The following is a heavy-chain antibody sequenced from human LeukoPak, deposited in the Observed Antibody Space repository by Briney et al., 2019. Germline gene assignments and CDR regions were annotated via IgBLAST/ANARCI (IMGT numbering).Heavy chain of an antibody. CDR1: GFTFGDST. Sequence: GGSLKLSCAASGFTFGDSTMHWVRQASGKGLEWVSAVSGDGQRTFYADSVKGRFTIFRDNSMNTLSLQMNSLRVEDTAVYYCAKEQDNLLLLSHFDSWGQGILVTVSA. J-gene: IGHJ4*02. CDR2: VSGDGQRT. V-gene: IGHV3-23*01. CDR3: AKEQDNLLLLSHFDS. D-gene: IGHD1-14*01.